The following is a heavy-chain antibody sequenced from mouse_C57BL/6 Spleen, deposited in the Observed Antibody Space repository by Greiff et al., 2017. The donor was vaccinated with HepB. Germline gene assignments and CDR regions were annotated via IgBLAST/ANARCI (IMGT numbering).Heavy chain of an antibody. CDR3: ARPALYYDYDFFDY. CDR1: GFTFSDYG. D-gene: IGHD2-4*01. J-gene: IGHJ2*01. CDR2: ISSGSSTI. Sequence: DVHLVESGGGLVKPGGSLKLSCAASGFTFSDYGMHWVRQAPEKGLEWVAYISSGSSTIYYADTVKGRFTISRDNAKNTLFLQMTSLRSEDTAMYYCARPALYYDYDFFDYWGQGTTLTVSS. V-gene: IGHV5-17*01.